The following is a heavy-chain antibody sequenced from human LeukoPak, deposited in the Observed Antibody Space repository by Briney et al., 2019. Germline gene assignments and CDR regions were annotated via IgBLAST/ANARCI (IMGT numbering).Heavy chain of an antibody. CDR2: INPGNGDT. CDR1: GYSFTSQD. V-gene: IGHV1-3*03. J-gene: IGHJ4*02. CDR3: ARALEYYDILTGPGYY. Sequence: GASVKVSCKTSGYSFTSQDMHWVRQAPGQSLEWMGCINPGNGDTKYSQEFQGRVTITRDTSATTAYMELSSLRSDDMAVYYCARALEYYDILTGPGYYWGQGTLVTVSS. D-gene: IGHD3-9*01.